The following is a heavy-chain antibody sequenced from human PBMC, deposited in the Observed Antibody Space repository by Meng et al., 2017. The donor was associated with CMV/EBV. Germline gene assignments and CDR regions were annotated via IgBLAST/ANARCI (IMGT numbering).Heavy chain of an antibody. Sequence: QVHLQQWWAGLLKPSETRSLPCAVYGGSFSGYCWSWIRQPPGKGLEWIGEINHSGSTNYNPSLKSRVTISVDTSKNQFSLKLSSVTAADTAVYYCARRDYSNHYYFDYWGQGTLVTVSS. J-gene: IGHJ4*02. CDR1: GGSFSGYC. CDR2: INHSGST. D-gene: IGHD4-11*01. CDR3: ARRDYSNHYYFDY. V-gene: IGHV4-34*01.